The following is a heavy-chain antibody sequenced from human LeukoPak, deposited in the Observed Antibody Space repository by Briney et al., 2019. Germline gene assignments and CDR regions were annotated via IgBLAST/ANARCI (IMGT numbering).Heavy chain of an antibody. CDR3: ARVGQWDY. CDR2: ITGDGSTI. J-gene: IGHJ4*02. Sequence: GGSLRLSCAASGFTFSSYAMSWVRQAPGKGLEWVSYITGDGSTIYYADSVKGRFTISRDNAKKSLYLQMNSLRAEDTAVYYCARVGQWDYWGQGTLVTVSS. D-gene: IGHD1-26*01. CDR1: GFTFSSYA. V-gene: IGHV3-48*04.